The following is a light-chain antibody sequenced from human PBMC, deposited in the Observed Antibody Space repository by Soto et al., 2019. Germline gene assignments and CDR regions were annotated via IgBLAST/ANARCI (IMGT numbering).Light chain of an antibody. CDR2: DVS. CDR1: SSDVGRYNY. J-gene: IGLJ1*01. CDR3: SSYTSSSTYV. Sequence: QSVLTQPRSLSGSPGQSVTISCTGTSSDVGRYNYVSWYQQHPGKAPKLMIYDVSNRPSGVSNRFSGSKSGNTASLTISGLQAEDEADYYCSSYTSSSTYVFGTGTKVTVL. V-gene: IGLV2-14*01.